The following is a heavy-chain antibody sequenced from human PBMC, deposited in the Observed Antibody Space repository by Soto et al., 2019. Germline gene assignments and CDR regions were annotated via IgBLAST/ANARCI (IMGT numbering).Heavy chain of an antibody. D-gene: IGHD2-15*01. V-gene: IGHV3-30-3*01. CDR1: GFTFSSYA. Sequence: GGSLRLSCAASGFTFSSYAMHWVRQAPGKWLEWVAVISYDGSNKYYADSVKGRFTISRDNSKNTLYLQMNSLRAEDTAVYYCARDCYDIVVVVAAPEPLTGGMDVWGQGTTVTVSS. CDR3: ARDCYDIVVVVAAPEPLTGGMDV. CDR2: ISYDGSNK. J-gene: IGHJ6*02.